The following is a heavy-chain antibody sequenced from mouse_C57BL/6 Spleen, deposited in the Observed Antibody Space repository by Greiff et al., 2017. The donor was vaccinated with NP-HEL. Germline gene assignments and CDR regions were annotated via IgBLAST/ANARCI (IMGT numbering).Heavy chain of an antibody. Sequence: EVQLQESGGGLVKPGGSLKLSCAASGFTFSDYGMHWVRQAPEKGLEWVAYISSGSSTIYYADTVKGRFTISRDNAKNTLFLQMTSLRSEDTAMYYCAGGTRGWFAYWGQGTLVTVSA. CDR3: AGGTRGWFAY. D-gene: IGHD3-3*01. J-gene: IGHJ3*01. CDR2: ISSGSSTI. V-gene: IGHV5-17*01. CDR1: GFTFSDYG.